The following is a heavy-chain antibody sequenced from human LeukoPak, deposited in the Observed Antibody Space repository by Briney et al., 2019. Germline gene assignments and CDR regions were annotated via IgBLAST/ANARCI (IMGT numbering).Heavy chain of an antibody. J-gene: IGHJ3*01. D-gene: IGHD3-16*02. CDR3: VKRLTLGDLSIKGAFAL. CDR1: GFTFSSYG. Sequence: GGSLRLSCAASGFTFSSYGMHWVRQGPGKGLVWVSRIYSDESRTTYADSVKGRFTISRDTSRNTLFLQMNSLRVEDSAMYYCVKRLTLGDLSIKGAFALWGQGTMVTVVS. CDR2: IYSDESRT. V-gene: IGHV3-74*01.